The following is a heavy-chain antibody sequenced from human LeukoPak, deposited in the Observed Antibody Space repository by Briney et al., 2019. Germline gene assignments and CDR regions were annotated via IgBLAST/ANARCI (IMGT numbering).Heavy chain of an antibody. CDR3: AREKLGIGVDY. D-gene: IGHD7-27*01. V-gene: IGHV3-48*04. Sequence: GGSLRLSCAASGFTFSSYSMIWVGQAPGKGLEWVSYISSSSSTIYYADSVKGRFTISRDNAKNSLYLQMNSLRAEDTAVYYCAREKLGIGVDYWGQGTLVTVSS. J-gene: IGHJ4*02. CDR1: GFTFSSYS. CDR2: ISSSSSTI.